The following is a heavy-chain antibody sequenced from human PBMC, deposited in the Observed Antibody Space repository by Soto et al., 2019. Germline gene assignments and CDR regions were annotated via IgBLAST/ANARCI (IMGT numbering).Heavy chain of an antibody. J-gene: IGHJ4*02. CDR2: IFYSGSF. D-gene: IGHD3-3*01. CDR1: GASISSGGSY. V-gene: IGHV4-31*03. Sequence: QVQLQESGPGLVKPSQTLSLTCTVSGASISSGGSYWSWIRQRPGKGLEWIGYIFYSGSFYYTPSLKGRVRISPDTSKTQFSLRLTSVTAADTAVYYCARAPETPPIFGVVRPYFFDYWGQGTLVTVSS. CDR3: ARAPETPPIFGVVRPYFFDY.